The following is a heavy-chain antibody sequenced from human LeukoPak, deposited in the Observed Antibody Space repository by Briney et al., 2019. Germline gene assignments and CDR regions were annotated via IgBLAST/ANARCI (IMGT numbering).Heavy chain of an antibody. D-gene: IGHD4-17*01. CDR2: ISSSGGST. J-gene: IGHJ4*02. CDR3: AESPMTRVTTGGFDF. V-gene: IGHV3-23*01. CDR1: GFTFNSYA. Sequence: PGGSLRLSCAASGFTFNSYAMSWVRQAPGKGLEWGSSISSSGGSTYYVDSVKGRFTISRDNSKNTLCLQMNSLRAEDTAVYYCAESPMTRVTTGGFDFWGQGTLVTVSS.